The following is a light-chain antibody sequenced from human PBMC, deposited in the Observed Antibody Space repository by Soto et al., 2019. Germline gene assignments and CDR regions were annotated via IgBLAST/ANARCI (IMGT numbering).Light chain of an antibody. J-gene: IGKJ5*01. Sequence: EIVLTQSPATLSLSPGERAKLPCRASQSVSSYLAWYQQKPGQAPRLLIYDASNRATGIPARFSGSGSGTDFTLTISSLEPEDFAVYYCQQRSNWPPITFGQGTRLEIK. CDR2: DAS. V-gene: IGKV3-11*01. CDR3: QQRSNWPPIT. CDR1: QSVSSY.